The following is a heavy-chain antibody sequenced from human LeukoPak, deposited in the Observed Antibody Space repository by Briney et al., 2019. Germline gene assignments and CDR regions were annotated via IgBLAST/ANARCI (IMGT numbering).Heavy chain of an antibody. Sequence: ASVKVSCKASGYTLTDYYMHWVRQAPGQGLEWMGRINPNSGGTNYAQKLQGRVTMTTDTSTSTAYMELRSLRSDDTAVYYCARDVFHCSSTSCYYYYYGMDVWGQGTTVTVSS. CDR1: GYTLTDYY. J-gene: IGHJ6*02. CDR2: INPNSGGT. V-gene: IGHV1-2*06. CDR3: ARDVFHCSSTSCYYYYYGMDV. D-gene: IGHD2-2*01.